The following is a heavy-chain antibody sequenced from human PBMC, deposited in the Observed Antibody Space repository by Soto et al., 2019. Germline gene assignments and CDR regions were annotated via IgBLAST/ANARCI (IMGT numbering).Heavy chain of an antibody. D-gene: IGHD3-22*01. CDR1: GGSISSYY. Sequence: SETLSFTCTVSGGSISSYYWSWIRQPPGKGLEWIGYIYYSGSTNYNPSLKSRVTISVDTSKNQFSLKLSSVTAADTAVYYCARVRYYDSSGYYSRDYYGMDVWGQGTTVTVSS. J-gene: IGHJ6*02. CDR3: ARVRYYDSSGYYSRDYYGMDV. V-gene: IGHV4-59*01. CDR2: IYYSGST.